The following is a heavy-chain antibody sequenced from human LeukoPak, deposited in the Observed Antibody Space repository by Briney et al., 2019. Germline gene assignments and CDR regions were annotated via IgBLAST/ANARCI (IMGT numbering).Heavy chain of an antibody. CDR3: AREVAGWDFDY. D-gene: IGHD1-14*01. V-gene: IGHV1-2*06. J-gene: IGHJ4*02. CDR1: GYTFTGYY. CDR2: INPNSGGT. Sequence: ASVKVSCKASGYTFTGYYMHWVRQAPGQGLEWMGRINPNSGGTNYAQKFQGRVTMTRDTSIGTAYMELSRLRSDDTAVYYCAREVAGWDFDYWGQGTLVTVSS.